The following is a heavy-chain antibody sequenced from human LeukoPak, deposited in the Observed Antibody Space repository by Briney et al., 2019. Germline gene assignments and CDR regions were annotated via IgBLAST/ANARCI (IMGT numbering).Heavy chain of an antibody. CDR3: ARRRRGFDI. J-gene: IGHJ3*02. Sequence: GGSLQICGQGSGSIFTNYWSGGGRRVPGKGLEWIAIIYPGASATRYSPSFQGQVTISAHKSISTAYLQWSSLKASDTAMYYCARRRRGFDIWGQGTMVTVSS. CDR2: IYPGASAT. CDR1: GSIFTNYW. V-gene: IGHV5-51*01.